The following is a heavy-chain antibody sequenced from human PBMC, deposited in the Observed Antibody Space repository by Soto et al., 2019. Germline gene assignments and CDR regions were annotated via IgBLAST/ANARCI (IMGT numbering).Heavy chain of an antibody. J-gene: IGHJ4*02. D-gene: IGHD1-26*01. CDR3: RGSIVGAPWADY. Sequence: QVQLVQSGAEVKKPGSSVNVSCKASGGTFSSYAISWLRQAPGQGLEWMGGIIPIFGTANYAQKFQGRVTITADESTSTAYMELSSLRSEDTAVYYCRGSIVGAPWADYWGQGTLVTVSS. CDR1: GGTFSSYA. CDR2: IIPIFGTA. V-gene: IGHV1-69*01.